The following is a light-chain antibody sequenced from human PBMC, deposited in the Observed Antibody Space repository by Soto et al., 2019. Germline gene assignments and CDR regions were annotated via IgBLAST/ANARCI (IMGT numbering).Light chain of an antibody. CDR1: QTISTW. V-gene: IGKV1-5*01. Sequence: IQMTQSPSTLSPSVGDRVPLPCRASQTISTWLAWYQHKPGKAPKLLIYAASSLQSGVPSRFSGSGSGTEFTLTISSLQSEDFAVYYCQQYNSWPLTFGGGTKVDI. CDR3: QQYNSWPLT. J-gene: IGKJ4*01. CDR2: AAS.